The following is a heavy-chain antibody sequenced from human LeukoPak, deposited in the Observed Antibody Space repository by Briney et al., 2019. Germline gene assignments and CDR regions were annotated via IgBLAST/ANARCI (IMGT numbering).Heavy chain of an antibody. V-gene: IGHV4-59*01. CDR1: GDSIRSYY. Sequence: SETLSLTCTVSGDSIRSYYWSWIRQPPGKGLEWIGYIYYSETANYNPSLKSRVTTSVDTSKNQFSLKLTSVTAADTAVYYCARVYYSSSYGYWYFDLWGRGTLVTVSS. J-gene: IGHJ2*01. D-gene: IGHD6-13*01. CDR3: ARVYYSSSYGYWYFDL. CDR2: IYYSETA.